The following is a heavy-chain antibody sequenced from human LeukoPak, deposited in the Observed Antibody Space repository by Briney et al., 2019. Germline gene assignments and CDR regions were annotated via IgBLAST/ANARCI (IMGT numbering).Heavy chain of an antibody. J-gene: IGHJ4*02. CDR2: INPNSGGT. V-gene: IGHV1-2*02. CDR1: GYTFTGYY. D-gene: IGHD3-22*01. Sequence: ASVKVSCKASGYTFTGYYMHWVRQAPGQGLEWMGWINPNSGGTNYAQKFQGRVTMTRDTSISTAYMELSRLRSGDTAVYYCARGVTRTYYYDSSGYWGSIFDYWGQGTLVTVSS. CDR3: ARGVTRTYYYDSSGYWGSIFDY.